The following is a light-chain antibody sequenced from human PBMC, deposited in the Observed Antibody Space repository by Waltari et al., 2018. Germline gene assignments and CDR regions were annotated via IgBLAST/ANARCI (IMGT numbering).Light chain of an antibody. CDR1: ERVRSN. V-gene: IGKV3-15*01. CDR3: QQYNQCPPIT. Sequence: EIMMTQSTASLSVSPGDRVMLSCRASERVRSNLAWYQQKPGQSPRMIVYGASMRATGVPARFSGSGFGTDFTLTITSLQSEDVAVYFCQQYNQCPPITFGGGTRVEI. CDR2: GAS. J-gene: IGKJ4*01.